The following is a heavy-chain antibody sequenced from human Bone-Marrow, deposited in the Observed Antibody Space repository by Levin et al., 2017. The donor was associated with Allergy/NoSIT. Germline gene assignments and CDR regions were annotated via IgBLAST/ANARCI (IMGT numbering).Heavy chain of an antibody. D-gene: IGHD3-3*01. CDR2: IYHSGST. J-gene: IGHJ6*02. CDR3: ARDGTYYVFWSNSYYSAMDV. V-gene: IGHV4-38-2*01. CDR1: GYSISSGYY. Sequence: SQTLSLTCAVSGYSISSGYYWGWLRQPPGKGLEWIGSIYHSGSTYYNPSLKSRVTISVDTSKNQFSLKLSSATAADTAVYFCARDGTYYVFWSNSYYSAMDVWGQGTTVTVSS.